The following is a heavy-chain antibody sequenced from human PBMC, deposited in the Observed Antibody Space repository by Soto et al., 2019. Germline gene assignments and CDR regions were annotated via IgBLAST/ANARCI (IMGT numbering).Heavy chain of an antibody. CDR3: ARGIYSTSSFFDS. V-gene: IGHV4-30-4*01. J-gene: IGHJ4*02. CDR2: IYYSGNT. CDR1: GDSISTADYY. D-gene: IGHD6-6*01. Sequence: SETLSLTGTVSGDSISTADYYWNWIRQPPGKGLEWIGHIYYSGNTYYIPSLKSRVTISVDTSKNQISLKLNSVTAADTAVYYCARGIYSTSSFFDSWGQGTLVTVSS.